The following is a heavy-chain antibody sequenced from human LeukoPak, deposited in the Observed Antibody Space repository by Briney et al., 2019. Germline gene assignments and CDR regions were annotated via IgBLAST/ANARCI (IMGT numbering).Heavy chain of an antibody. Sequence: GSLRLSCAASGFTLSSYAMSWIRQPPGKGLEWIGEINHSGSTNYNPSLKSRVTISVDTSKNQFSLKLSSVTAADTAVYYCAKLVTGDYTHRLSDYWGQGTLVTVSS. D-gene: IGHD4-17*01. CDR3: AKLVTGDYTHRLSDY. V-gene: IGHV4-34*08. J-gene: IGHJ4*02. CDR1: GFTLSSYA. CDR2: INHSGST.